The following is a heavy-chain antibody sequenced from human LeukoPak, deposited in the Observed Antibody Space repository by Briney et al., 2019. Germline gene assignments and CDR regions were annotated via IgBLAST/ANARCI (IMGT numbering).Heavy chain of an antibody. J-gene: IGHJ4*02. CDR1: GYSFTTFY. Sequence: ASVKVSCKASGYSFTTFYIHWVRQAPGQGLEWMGWIHPRSGETNYAYKFRGRVTMTRDTSISTTYMDLGSLGSDDTAVYYCARDGEYGTGSYYRGCFDYWGQGTLVTVSS. CDR3: ARDGEYGTGSYYRGCFDY. D-gene: IGHD3-10*01. CDR2: IHPRSGET. V-gene: IGHV1-2*02.